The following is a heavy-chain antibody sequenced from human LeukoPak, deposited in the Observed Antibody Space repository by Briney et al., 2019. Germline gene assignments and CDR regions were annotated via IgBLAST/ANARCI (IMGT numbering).Heavy chain of an antibody. D-gene: IGHD4-17*01. CDR1: GFIFSSFG. Sequence: PGRSLRLSCAVSGFIFSSFGLHWVRQAPGKGLEWVALIRSDGSSKNYADSVKGRFTISRDTSKNTVHLQMNNLRAEDTAVYYCAKWSGDYPSYYLEYRGQGTLVTVSS. J-gene: IGHJ4*02. CDR2: IRSDGSSK. CDR3: AKWSGDYPSYYLEY. V-gene: IGHV3-33*06.